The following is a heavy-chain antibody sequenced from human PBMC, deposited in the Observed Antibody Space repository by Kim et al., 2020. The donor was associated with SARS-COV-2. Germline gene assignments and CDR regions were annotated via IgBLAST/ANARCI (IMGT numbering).Heavy chain of an antibody. CDR1: RFTFSSYS. V-gene: IGHV3-23*01. Sequence: GGSLRLSCVASRFTFSSYSMNWVRQAPGKGLEWVSTIFSSSRGTYYPDSVKGRFIVSRDNSKNTLYLQMNNLKADDTAIYYCAKNVHVTSVTFICYFDLWGRGTSVIVSS. CDR3: AKNVHVTSVTFICYFDL. J-gene: IGHJ2*01. D-gene: IGHD2-2*01. CDR2: IFSSSRGT.